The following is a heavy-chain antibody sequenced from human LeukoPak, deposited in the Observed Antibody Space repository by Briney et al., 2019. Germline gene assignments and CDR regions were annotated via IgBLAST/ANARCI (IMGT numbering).Heavy chain of an antibody. D-gene: IGHD6-6*01. Sequence: ASVKVSCKASGYTFTGYYMHWVRQAPGQGLEWMGWINPNSGGTNYAQKFQGRVTMTRDTSITTAYMELSSLTSDDTAVYYCARGHSSSPSFDYWGQGTLVTVSS. J-gene: IGHJ4*02. V-gene: IGHV1-2*02. CDR3: ARGHSSSPSFDY. CDR2: INPNSGGT. CDR1: GYTFTGYY.